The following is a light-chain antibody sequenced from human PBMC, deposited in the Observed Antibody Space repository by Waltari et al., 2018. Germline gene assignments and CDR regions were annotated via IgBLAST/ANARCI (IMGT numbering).Light chain of an antibody. J-gene: IGLJ3*02. CDR3: SSYITTNTLEL. CDR2: DVS. Sequence: QSALTQPASVSGSPGQSITISCTRTSSDVGTYNYVSWYQQHPGKAPKLLIYDVSYRPSGVSYRFSGSKSGNTASLTISGLQAEDEADYYCSSYITTNTLELFGGGTSLTVL. V-gene: IGLV2-14*03. CDR1: SSDVGTYNY.